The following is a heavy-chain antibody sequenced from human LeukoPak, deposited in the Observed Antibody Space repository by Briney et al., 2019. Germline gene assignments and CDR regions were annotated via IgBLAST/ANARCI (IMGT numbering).Heavy chain of an antibody. CDR3: AIRDYGDYSFDY. V-gene: IGHV1-18*01. Sequence: GASVKVSCKASGYTFTSYGISWVRQAPGQGLEWMGWISPYNGNTNSAQKLQGRVTMTTDTSTSTAYMELRSLRSDGTALYYCAIRDYGDYSFDYWGQGTLVTASA. D-gene: IGHD4-17*01. CDR1: GYTFTSYG. CDR2: ISPYNGNT. J-gene: IGHJ4*02.